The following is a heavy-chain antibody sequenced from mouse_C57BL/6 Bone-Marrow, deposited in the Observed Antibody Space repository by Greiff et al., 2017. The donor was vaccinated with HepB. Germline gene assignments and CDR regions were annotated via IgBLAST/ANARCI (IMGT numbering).Heavy chain of an antibody. J-gene: IGHJ1*03. CDR3: ARLYSNWYFDV. Sequence: EVKLMESGGGLVQPGESLKLSCESNEYEFPSHDMSWVRKTPEKRLELVAAINSDGGSTYYPDTMERRFIISRDNTKKTLYLQMSRLRSEDTALYYCARLYSNWYFDVWGTGTTVTVSS. D-gene: IGHD2-5*01. CDR2: INSDGGST. CDR1: EYEFPSHD. V-gene: IGHV5-2*01.